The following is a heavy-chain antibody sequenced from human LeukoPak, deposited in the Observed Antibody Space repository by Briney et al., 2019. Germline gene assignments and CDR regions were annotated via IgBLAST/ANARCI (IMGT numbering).Heavy chain of an antibody. J-gene: IGHJ5*02. CDR2: TYYRSKFYN. V-gene: IGHV6-1*01. Sequence: SQTLSLTCAISGDIFSSNSAAWNWLRQSPSRGLDCLVRTYYRSKFYNDYAVSVTSRITINPDTSKNQFSMQLNSVTPEDTAVYYCARVAYDFWSGFLTWLDPWGKETLATVSS. D-gene: IGHD3-3*01. CDR3: ARVAYDFWSGFLTWLDP. CDR1: GDIFSSNSAA.